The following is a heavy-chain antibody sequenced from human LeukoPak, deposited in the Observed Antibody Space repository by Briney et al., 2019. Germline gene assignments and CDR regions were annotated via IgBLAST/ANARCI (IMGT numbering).Heavy chain of an antibody. J-gene: IGHJ4*02. D-gene: IGHD6-19*01. CDR1: GFTFSSYA. CDR3: AKVPSSPYSSGWYVY. CDR2: ISGSGGST. V-gene: IGHV3-23*01. Sequence: GGSLRLSCAASGFTFSSYAMSWVRQAPGKGLEWVSAISGSGGSTYYADSVKGRFTISRDNSKNTLYLQMNSLRAEDTAVYYCAKVPSSPYSSGWYVYWGQGTLVTVSS.